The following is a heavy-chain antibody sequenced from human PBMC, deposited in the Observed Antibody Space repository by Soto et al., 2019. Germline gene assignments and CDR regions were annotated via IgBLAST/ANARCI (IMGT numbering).Heavy chain of an antibody. V-gene: IGHV3-7*01. Sequence: GVSLRLSCAASGLTFVSYWMSWVLQAPGKGLEWVANIKQDGSEKYYVDSVKGRFTISRDNAKNSLYLQMNSLRAEDTAVYYCASLGYCSGGSCYYYYYYYMDVWGKGTTVTVSS. J-gene: IGHJ6*03. CDR1: GLTFVSYW. CDR2: IKQDGSEK. CDR3: ASLGYCSGGSCYYYYYYYMDV. D-gene: IGHD2-15*01.